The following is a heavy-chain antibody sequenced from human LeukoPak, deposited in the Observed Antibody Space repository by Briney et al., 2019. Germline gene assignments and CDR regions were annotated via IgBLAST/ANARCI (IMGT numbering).Heavy chain of an antibody. CDR1: GFTFGSYG. D-gene: IGHD6-13*01. J-gene: IGHJ6*02. V-gene: IGHV3-33*01. Sequence: GGSLRLSCAASGFTFGSYGMHWVRQAPGKGLEWVAVIWYDGSNKHYADSVKGRFTISRDNSKNTLYLQMNSLRAEDTAVYYCARGLLAAAGSYYYYGMDVWGQGTTVTVSS. CDR2: IWYDGSNK. CDR3: ARGLLAAAGSYYYYGMDV.